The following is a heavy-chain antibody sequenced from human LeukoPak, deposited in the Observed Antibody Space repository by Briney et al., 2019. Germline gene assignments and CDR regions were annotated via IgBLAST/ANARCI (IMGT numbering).Heavy chain of an antibody. CDR1: GFTFSSYE. D-gene: IGHD3-22*01. CDR2: ITSRDGTT. V-gene: IGHV3-23*01. J-gene: IGHJ4*02. CDR3: ARDRPNYYDSSGHYYRRDGDY. Sequence: GGSLRLSCAASGFTFSSYEMNWVRQAPGKGLEWVSSITSRDGTTYYADSVKGRFTISRDNSENTLFLQMNSLRAEDTAVYYCARDRPNYYDSSGHYYRRDGDYWGQGTLVTVSS.